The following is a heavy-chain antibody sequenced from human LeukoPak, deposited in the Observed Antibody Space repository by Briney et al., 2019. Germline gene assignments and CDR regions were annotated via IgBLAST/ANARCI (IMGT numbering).Heavy chain of an antibody. CDR2: ISWDGGST. CDR1: GFTFDDYT. V-gene: IGHV3-43*01. D-gene: IGHD4-23*01. Sequence: GGSLRLSCAASGFTFDDYTMHWVRQAPGKGLEWVSLISWDGGSTYYADSVKGRFTISRDNAKNTLYLQMNILRAEDTAVYYCARGRWYFDYWGQGTLVTVSS. J-gene: IGHJ4*02. CDR3: ARGRWYFDY.